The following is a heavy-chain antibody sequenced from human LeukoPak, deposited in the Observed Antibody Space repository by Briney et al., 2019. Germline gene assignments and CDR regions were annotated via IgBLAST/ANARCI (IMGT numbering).Heavy chain of an antibody. CDR1: GFTFSSYG. J-gene: IGHJ4*02. Sequence: GGSLRLSCAASGFTFSSYGMHWVRQAPGKGLEWVAVIWYDGSNKYYADSVKGRFTISRDNSQNALYLHMNSLRAEDTALYYCATVRGAYCDYWGQGTLVTVSS. CDR3: ATVRGAYCDY. CDR2: IWYDGSNK. D-gene: IGHD4/OR15-4a*01. V-gene: IGHV3-33*01.